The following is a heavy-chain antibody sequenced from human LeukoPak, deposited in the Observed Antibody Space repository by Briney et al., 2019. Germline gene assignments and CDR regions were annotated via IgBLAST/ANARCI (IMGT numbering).Heavy chain of an antibody. CDR2: IIPIFGTA. CDR3: ATIGGVILRGEDY. Sequence: VASVKVSCKASGGTFSSYAISWVRQAPGQGLEWMGGIIPIFGTANYAQKFQGRVTMTEDTSTDTAYMELSSLRSEDTAVYYCATIGGVILRGEDYWGQGTLVTVSS. J-gene: IGHJ4*02. CDR1: GGTFSSYA. V-gene: IGHV1-69*06. D-gene: IGHD3-16*01.